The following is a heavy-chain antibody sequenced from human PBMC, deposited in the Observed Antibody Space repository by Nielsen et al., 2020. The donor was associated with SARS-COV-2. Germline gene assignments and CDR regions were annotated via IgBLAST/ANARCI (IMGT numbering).Heavy chain of an antibody. V-gene: IGHV3-74*01. J-gene: IGHJ4*02. CDR1: AFTFSTYW. D-gene: IGHD6-19*01. CDR2: INSDGSST. CDR3: ARDRIAVAGMDFDY. Sequence: GESLKISCAASAFTFSTYWMHWVRQAPGKGLVWVSRINSDGSSTSYADSVKGRFTISRDNAKNTLYLQMNSLRAEDTAVYYCARDRIAVAGMDFDYWGQGTLVTVSS.